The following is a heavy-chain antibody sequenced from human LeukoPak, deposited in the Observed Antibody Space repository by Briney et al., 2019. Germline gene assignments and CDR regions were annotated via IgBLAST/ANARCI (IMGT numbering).Heavy chain of an antibody. J-gene: IGHJ5*02. CDR1: GGSISGSSYY. CDR2: IYYSGST. V-gene: IGHV4-39*07. Sequence: PLETLSLTGTVSGGSISGSSYYWGWIRQPPGKGLEWIGSIYYSGSTYYNPSLKSRVTMSVDTSKNQFSLKLSSVTAADTAVYYCARGLGYSYAFDPWGQGTLVTVSS. CDR3: ARGLGYSYAFDP. D-gene: IGHD5-18*01.